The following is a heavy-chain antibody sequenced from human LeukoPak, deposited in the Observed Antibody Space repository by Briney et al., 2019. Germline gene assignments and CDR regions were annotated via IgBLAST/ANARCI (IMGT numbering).Heavy chain of an antibody. CDR2: ISLAGQT. J-gene: IGHJ4*02. Sequence: PSETLSLTCGVSGGSISGTNWWGWVRQPPGQGLEWSEVISLAGQTNYNPPLNGRITTSVDNSSHHPPLHLTSTTAATTATYFSSRESGPFCPFGYWGQGTLVIVTS. D-gene: IGHD1-26*01. CDR1: GGSISGTNW. CDR3: SRESGPFCPFGY. V-gene: IGHV4-4*02.